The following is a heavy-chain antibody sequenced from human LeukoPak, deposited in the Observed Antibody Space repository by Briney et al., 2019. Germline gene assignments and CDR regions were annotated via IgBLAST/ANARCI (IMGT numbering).Heavy chain of an antibody. CDR1: GGSFSGYH. V-gene: IGHV4-34*01. CDR3: ARGGRGLAAARRFEPGNWFDP. D-gene: IGHD3-3*01. CDR2: INRSGST. Sequence: KPSETLSLTCAVYGGSFSGYHWSWIRQPPGKGLEWIGKINRSGSTSYNPSLKSRVTISEDTSKNQFSLKLTTVSAAGTAVYLSARGGRGLAAARRFEPGNWFDPWGQGTLVIVSS. J-gene: IGHJ5*02.